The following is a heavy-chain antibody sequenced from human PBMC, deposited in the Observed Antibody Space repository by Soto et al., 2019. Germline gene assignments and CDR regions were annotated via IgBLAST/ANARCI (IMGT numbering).Heavy chain of an antibody. D-gene: IGHD3-22*01. V-gene: IGHV3-21*01. CDR2: ISSGSSYI. CDR3: ARGEVNYYDSRGYTPFDY. Sequence: GCSLRLSCTASGFTFSTYSMNWVRQAPGKGLEWVSSISSGSSYIYYADSLKGRFTISRDDAKNSLYLQMDSLRAEDTAVYYCARGEVNYYDSRGYTPFDYWGQGTLVTASS. CDR1: GFTFSTYS. J-gene: IGHJ4*02.